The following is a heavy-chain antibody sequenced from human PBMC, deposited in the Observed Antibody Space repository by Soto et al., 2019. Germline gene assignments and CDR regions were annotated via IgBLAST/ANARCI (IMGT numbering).Heavy chain of an antibody. CDR1: GYTFTGYY. Sequence: ASVKVSCKASGYTFTGYYMHWVRQAPGQGLEWMGWINPNSGGTNYAQKFQGRVTMTRDTSISTAYMELSRLRSDDTAVYYCARGAVPPTGGYYDSSGIGPDYWRQRTLVTVSS. D-gene: IGHD3-22*01. V-gene: IGHV1-2*02. CDR3: ARGAVPPTGGYYDSSGIGPDY. J-gene: IGHJ4*02. CDR2: INPNSGGT.